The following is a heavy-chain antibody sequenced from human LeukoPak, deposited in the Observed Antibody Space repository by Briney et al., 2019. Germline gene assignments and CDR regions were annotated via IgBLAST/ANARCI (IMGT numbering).Heavy chain of an antibody. D-gene: IGHD2-8*02. CDR2: MKEDGGEK. Sequence: PGGSLRLSCAASGFIFSPYWVTWVRQAPGMWLEWVANMKEDGGEKFYVDSVRGRFTISRDNAKNSLYLQMNSLRVEDTGVYYCARVRTEWYIDLWGRGTLVTVST. CDR3: ARVRTEWYIDL. CDR1: GFIFSPYW. J-gene: IGHJ2*01. V-gene: IGHV3-7*01.